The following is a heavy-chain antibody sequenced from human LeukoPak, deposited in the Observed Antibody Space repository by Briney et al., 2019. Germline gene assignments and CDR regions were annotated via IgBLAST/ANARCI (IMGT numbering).Heavy chain of an antibody. CDR3: AREGVVVTASFDY. V-gene: IGHV3-30-3*01. CDR2: ISYDGSNK. D-gene: IGHD2-21*02. CDR1: GFTFSSYA. Sequence: GGSLRLSCAASGFTFSSYAMHWVRQAPGKGLECVAVISYDGSNKYYADSVKGRFTISRDNSKNTLYLQMNSLRAEDTAVYYCAREGVVVTASFDYWGQGTLVTVSS. J-gene: IGHJ4*02.